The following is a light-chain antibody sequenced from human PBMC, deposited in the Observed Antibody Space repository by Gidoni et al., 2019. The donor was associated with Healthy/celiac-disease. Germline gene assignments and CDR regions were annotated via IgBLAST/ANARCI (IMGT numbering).Light chain of an antibody. J-gene: IGKJ2*01. CDR2: GAS. Sequence: EIVMTQSPATLSVSPGERATLSCRASQSVSRNLAWYQQKPGQSPRLLIYGASTRATGIPARFSGSGSGTEFTLTISSLQSEDFVVYYCQQYNNWPPAYTFGQGTKLEIK. CDR3: QQYNNWPPAYT. V-gene: IGKV3-15*01. CDR1: QSVSRN.